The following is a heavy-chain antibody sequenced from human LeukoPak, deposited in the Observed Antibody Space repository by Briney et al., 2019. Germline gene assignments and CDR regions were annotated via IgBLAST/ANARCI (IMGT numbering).Heavy chain of an antibody. D-gene: IGHD3-10*01. CDR1: GGSISSYY. V-gene: IGHV4-59*12. Sequence: PSESLSLTCTVSGGSISSYYWNWIRQPPGKGLGWVGYICYSGSTNYNPSLKSRVTMSVDTSKNQFSLKLSSVTAADTAVYYCARDGSWFGELFGNWFDPWGQGTLVTVSS. J-gene: IGHJ5*02. CDR2: ICYSGST. CDR3: ARDGSWFGELFGNWFDP.